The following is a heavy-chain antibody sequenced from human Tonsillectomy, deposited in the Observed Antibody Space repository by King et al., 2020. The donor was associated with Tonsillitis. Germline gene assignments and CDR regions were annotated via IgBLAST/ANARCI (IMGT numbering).Heavy chain of an antibody. CDR3: AREGKKYYGSSCHFDY. CDR1: GFTFSSYS. D-gene: IGHD3-22*01. Sequence: VQLVESGGGLVQPGGSLRLSCAASGFTFSSYSMNWVRQAPGKGLEWVSYISSSSSTIYYADSVKGRFTISRDNAKNSLYLQMNSLRAEDKAVYYCAREGKKYYGSSCHFDYWGQGTLVTVSS. J-gene: IGHJ4*02. CDR2: ISSSSSTI. V-gene: IGHV3-48*01.